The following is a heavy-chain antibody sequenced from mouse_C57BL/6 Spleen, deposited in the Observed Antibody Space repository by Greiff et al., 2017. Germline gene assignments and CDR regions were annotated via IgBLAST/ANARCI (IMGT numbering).Heavy chain of an antibody. CDR2: INPSNGGT. CDR3: ARSNGLYYFFDY. J-gene: IGHJ2*01. D-gene: IGHD2-1*01. V-gene: IGHV1-53*01. Sequence: QVQLQQSGTELVKPGASVKLSCKASGYTFTSYWMHWVKQRPGQGLEWIGNINPSNGGTNYNEKFKSKATLTVDKSSSTAYMQLSSLTSEDSAVYYCARSNGLYYFFDYWGQGTTLTVSS. CDR1: GYTFTSYW.